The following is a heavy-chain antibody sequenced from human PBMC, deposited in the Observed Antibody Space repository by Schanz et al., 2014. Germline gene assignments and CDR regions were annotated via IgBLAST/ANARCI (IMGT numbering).Heavy chain of an antibody. Sequence: PGGSLRLSFVASGFAFSSFAMTWVRQAPGRGLEWVSSISTSGTYMYIADSLKGRLTISRDDAKKSMYLQMNNLRAEDTAVYYCVRVSFADPRLYRGMDRDIDYWGQGTLVTVSS. V-gene: IGHV3-21*01. CDR2: ISTSGTYM. CDR3: VRVSFADPRLYRGMDRDIDY. J-gene: IGHJ4*02. CDR1: GFAFSSFA. D-gene: IGHD5-18*01.